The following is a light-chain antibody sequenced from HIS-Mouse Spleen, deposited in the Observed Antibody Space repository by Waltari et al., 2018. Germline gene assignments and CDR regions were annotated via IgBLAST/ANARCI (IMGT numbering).Light chain of an antibody. V-gene: IGKV3-20*01. CDR1: QRVSSSY. Sequence: EIVLTQSPGTLSLSPGERATLSCRASQRVSSSYLAWYQQKPGQAPRLLIYCASSRATGIPDRFSGSGSGTDFTLTISRLEPEDFAVYYCQQYGSSPPYTFGQGTKLEIK. J-gene: IGKJ2*01. CDR2: CAS. CDR3: QQYGSSPPYT.